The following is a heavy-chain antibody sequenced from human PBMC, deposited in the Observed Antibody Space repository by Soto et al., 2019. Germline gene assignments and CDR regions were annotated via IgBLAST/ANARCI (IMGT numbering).Heavy chain of an antibody. Sequence: SETLSLTCTVSGGSISSGGYYWSWIRQHPGKGLEWIGYIYYSGSTYYYLSLKSRVTISVDTSKNQFSLKLSSVTAADTAVSYCARAGGGYSDGNWFDPWGQGTLVTVSS. V-gene: IGHV4-31*03. J-gene: IGHJ5*02. D-gene: IGHD5-18*01. CDR2: IYYSGST. CDR3: ARAGGGYSDGNWFDP. CDR1: GGSISSGGYY.